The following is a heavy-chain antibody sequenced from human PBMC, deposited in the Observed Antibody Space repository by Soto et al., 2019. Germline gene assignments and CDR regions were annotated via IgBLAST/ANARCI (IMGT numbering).Heavy chain of an antibody. V-gene: IGHV3-74*01. CDR3: ATITGGVSNGPTTY. D-gene: IGHD1-26*01. CDR2: MNSDGSNT. Sequence: EVQLVESGGALVQPGGSLRLSCAASGFTFSNYWMHWVRQAPGKGLVWISRMNSDGSNTVYADAVKGRFTISRDNAKNTLYLQVNSLRVEDTAVYYCATITGGVSNGPTTYWGPGTLVTVSS. J-gene: IGHJ4*02. CDR1: GFTFSNYW.